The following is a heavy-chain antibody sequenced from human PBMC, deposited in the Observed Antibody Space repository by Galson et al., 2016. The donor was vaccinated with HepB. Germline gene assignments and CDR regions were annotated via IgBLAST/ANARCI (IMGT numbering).Heavy chain of an antibody. CDR3: AKTTTIFGVITYFDY. CDR1: GVSYSDYG. V-gene: IGHV3-23*01. D-gene: IGHD3-3*01. CDR2: ISGGGVRP. J-gene: IGHJ4*02. Sequence: SLRLSCAASGVSYSDYGMNWVRQAPGKELQWVSAISGGGVRPRYADFMEGRFTISRDNSRNTLYLELNSLRVEDTAVYYCAKTTTIFGVITYFDYWGQGTPVTVSS.